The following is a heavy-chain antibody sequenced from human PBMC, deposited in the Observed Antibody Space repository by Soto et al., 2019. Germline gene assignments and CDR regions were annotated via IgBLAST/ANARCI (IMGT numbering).Heavy chain of an antibody. D-gene: IGHD2-2*01. CDR3: ASGRGFSCFAL. Sequence: GGSLRLSCAASGFTFSDSWMNWVRQAPGKGLEWVASTVPDGSERYYVDSVKGRFTISRDNTKTSLYLQMNSLRVDDTAIYYCASGRGFSCFALWGQGTLVTGSS. CDR1: GFTFSDSW. V-gene: IGHV3-7*01. J-gene: IGHJ4*01. CDR2: TVPDGSER.